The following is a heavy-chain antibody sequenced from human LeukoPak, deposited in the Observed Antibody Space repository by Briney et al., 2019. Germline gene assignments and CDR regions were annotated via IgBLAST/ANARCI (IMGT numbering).Heavy chain of an antibody. Sequence: SQTLSLTCAVSGGSISSGGYSWSWIRQHPGKGLEWIGYIYYSGSTYYNPSLKSRVTISVDTSKNQFSLKLSSVTAADTAVYYCARDKVGATNYYYYGMDVWGQGTTVTVSS. V-gene: IGHV4-31*11. D-gene: IGHD1-26*01. CDR1: GGSISSGGYS. CDR3: ARDKVGATNYYYYGMDV. CDR2: IYYSGST. J-gene: IGHJ6*02.